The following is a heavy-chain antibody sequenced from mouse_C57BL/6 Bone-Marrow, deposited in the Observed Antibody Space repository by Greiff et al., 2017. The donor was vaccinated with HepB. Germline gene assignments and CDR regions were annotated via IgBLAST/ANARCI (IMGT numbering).Heavy chain of an antibody. Sequence: DVKLVESGGGLVKPGGSLKLSCAASGFTFSSYAMSWVRQTPEKRLEWVATISDGGSYTYYPDNVKGRFTISRDNAKNNLYLQMSHLKSEDTAMYYCARVGNPGWFAYWGQGTLVTVSA. CDR1: GFTFSSYA. J-gene: IGHJ3*01. CDR3: ARVGNPGWFAY. CDR2: ISDGGSYT. V-gene: IGHV5-4*03. D-gene: IGHD2-1*01.